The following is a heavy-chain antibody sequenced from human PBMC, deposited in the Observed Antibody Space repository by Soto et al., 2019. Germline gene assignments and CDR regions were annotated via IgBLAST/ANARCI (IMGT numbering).Heavy chain of an antibody. V-gene: IGHV1-69*13. CDR2: IIPIFGTA. D-gene: IGHD5-18*01. CDR1: GGTFSSYA. CDR3: ARAQYSYGYSVNNWFDP. J-gene: IGHJ5*02. Sequence: GASVKVSCKASGGTFSSYAISWVRQAPGQGLEWMGEIIPIFGTANYAQKFQGRVTITADESTSTAYMELSSLRSEDTAVYYCARAQYSYGYSVNNWFDPWGQGTLVTVSS.